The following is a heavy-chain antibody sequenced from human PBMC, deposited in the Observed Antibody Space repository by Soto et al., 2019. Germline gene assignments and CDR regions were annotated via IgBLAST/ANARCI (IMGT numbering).Heavy chain of an antibody. Sequence: ASVEVSCKASGYTFTSYDINWVRQATGQGLEWMGWMNPNSGNTGYAQKFQGRVTMTRNTSISTAYMELSSLRSEDTAVYYCARAIRYCSSTSCYPRETGDYYFDYRG. D-gene: IGHD2-2*01. J-gene: IGHJ4*01. V-gene: IGHV1-8*01. CDR1: GYTFTSYD. CDR2: MNPNSGNT. CDR3: ARAIRYCSSTSCYPRETGDYYFDY.